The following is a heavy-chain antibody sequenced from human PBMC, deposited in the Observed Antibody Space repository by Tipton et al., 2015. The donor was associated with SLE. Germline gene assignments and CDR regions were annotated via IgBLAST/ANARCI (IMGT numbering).Heavy chain of an antibody. D-gene: IGHD1-14*01. CDR2: FFYGRTT. V-gene: IGHV4-39*07. Sequence: GLVKPSETLSLTCTVSGGSISSSDYHWGWIRQPPGKGLEWIGSFFYGRTTYRNPSLMSRATISVVTSKNQFSLRVSSVTAADTAVYYCARAGTGTAWGTFDIWGPGTMVTVSS. CDR3: ARAGTGTAWGTFDI. J-gene: IGHJ3*02. CDR1: GGSISSSDYH.